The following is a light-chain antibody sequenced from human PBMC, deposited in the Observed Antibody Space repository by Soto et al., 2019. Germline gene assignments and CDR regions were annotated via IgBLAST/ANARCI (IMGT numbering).Light chain of an antibody. V-gene: IGKV3-20*01. CDR1: QSISSTY. Sequence: EIVLTQSPGTLSLFSGERASLSCRASQSISSTYLTWYHQRPGQAPRLLIYDASRRATGIPDRFSGSGSGTDFSLTISRLEPEDFAVDYCQNYDSARWTFGLGTKVDIK. CDR2: DAS. CDR3: QNYDSARWT. J-gene: IGKJ1*01.